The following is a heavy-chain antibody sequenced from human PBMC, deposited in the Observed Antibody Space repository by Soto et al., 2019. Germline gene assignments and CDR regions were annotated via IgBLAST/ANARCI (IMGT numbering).Heavy chain of an antibody. Sequence: QVQLQESGPGLVKPSQTLSLTCTVSGGSISSGDYYWSWIRQPPGKGLEWIGYIYYSGSTYYNPSXXXRXXISVDTSKNQFSLKLSSVTAADTAVYYCASTSFGYSYGYRYWGQGTLDTVSS. J-gene: IGHJ4*02. D-gene: IGHD5-18*01. V-gene: IGHV4-30-4*01. CDR2: IYYSGST. CDR1: GGSISSGDYY. CDR3: ASTSFGYSYGYRY.